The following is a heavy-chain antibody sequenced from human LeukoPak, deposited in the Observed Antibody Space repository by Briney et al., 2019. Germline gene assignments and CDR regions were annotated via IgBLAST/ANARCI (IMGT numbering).Heavy chain of an antibody. CDR2: FDPEDGET. CDR3: AFGYYGSGSYYNPFDY. CDR1: GYTLTELS. D-gene: IGHD3-10*01. V-gene: IGHV1-24*01. Sequence: ASVKVSCKVSGYTLTELSMHWVRQAPGKGLEWMGGFDPEDGETIYAQKFQGRVTMTEDTSTDTAYMELSSLRSEDTAVYYCAFGYYGSGSYYNPFDYWGQGILVTVSS. J-gene: IGHJ4*02.